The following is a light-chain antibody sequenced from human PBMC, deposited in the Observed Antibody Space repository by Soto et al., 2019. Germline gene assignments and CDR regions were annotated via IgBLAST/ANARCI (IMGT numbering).Light chain of an antibody. Sequence: EIVLTQSPGTLSLSPGERPTLSCRASQSVTSDFLAWYRQKPGQAPRLLIYGASSRATGITDRFSGSGSGTDFTLTISRLEPEDFAVYYCQVYGRAPWAFGPGTKVDI. CDR2: GAS. CDR3: QVYGRAPWA. V-gene: IGKV3-20*01. J-gene: IGKJ1*01. CDR1: QSVTSDF.